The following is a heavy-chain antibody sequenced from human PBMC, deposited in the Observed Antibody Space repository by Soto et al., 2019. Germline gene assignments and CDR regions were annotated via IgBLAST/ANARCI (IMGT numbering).Heavy chain of an antibody. CDR1: GFTFTSYA. J-gene: IGHJ6*02. CDR3: ARDRLYESNTQYYNYGMDV. D-gene: IGHD3-22*01. CDR2: ISYEGSKK. V-gene: IGHV3-30-3*01. Sequence: LVESWGGVVQPGRSLRVSCAASGFTFTSYAMHWVRQAPGKGLEWVATISYEGSKKYYADSVKGRFTISRDNSKNTLELQMNSLIAENTAVYYCARDRLYESNTQYYNYGMDVWGQGTTVTVSS.